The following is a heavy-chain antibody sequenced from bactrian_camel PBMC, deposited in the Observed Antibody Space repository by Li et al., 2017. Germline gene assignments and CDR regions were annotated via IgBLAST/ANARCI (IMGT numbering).Heavy chain of an antibody. V-gene: IGHV3S13*01. CDR2: VDQDENI. CDR3: AAVTPWGRCYVQASGATDFTY. D-gene: IGHD1*01. Sequence: DVLLVESGGGSVRPGGSLRLSWAASDHTSSGYCMTWFRQAPGKEREGVATVDQDENIDYRDSVKGRFTISKDNAKNILYLQMDSLKPDDTAMYYCAAVTPWGRCYVQASGATDFTYWGQGTQVTVS. J-gene: IGHJ4*01. CDR1: DHTSSGYC.